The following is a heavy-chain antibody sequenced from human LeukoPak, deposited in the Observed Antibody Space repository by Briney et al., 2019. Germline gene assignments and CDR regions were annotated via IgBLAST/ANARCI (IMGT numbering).Heavy chain of an antibody. Sequence: SVKVSCKASGGTFSSYAISWVRQAPGQGLEWMGGIIPIFGTANYAQKFQGRVTITTDESTSTAYMELSSLRSEDTAVYYCARQRSGGSYLTSAVPNWFDPWGQGTLVTVSS. CDR2: IIPIFGTA. CDR1: GGTFSSYA. V-gene: IGHV1-69*05. D-gene: IGHD1-26*01. CDR3: ARQRSGGSYLTSAVPNWFDP. J-gene: IGHJ5*02.